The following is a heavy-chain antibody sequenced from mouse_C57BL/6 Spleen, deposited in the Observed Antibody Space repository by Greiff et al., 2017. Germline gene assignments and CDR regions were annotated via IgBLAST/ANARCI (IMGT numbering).Heavy chain of an antibody. J-gene: IGHJ4*01. V-gene: IGHV5-17*01. D-gene: IGHD2-4*01. CDR3: ARWDDYDSYAMDY. CDR2: ISSGSSTI. CDR1: GFTFSDYG. Sequence: EVHLVESGGGLVKPGGSLKLSCAASGFTFSDYGMHCVRQAPEKGLEWVAYISSGSSTIYYADTVKGQFTISRDNAKNTLFLQLTSLRSEDTAVYYCARWDDYDSYAMDYWGQGTSVTVSS.